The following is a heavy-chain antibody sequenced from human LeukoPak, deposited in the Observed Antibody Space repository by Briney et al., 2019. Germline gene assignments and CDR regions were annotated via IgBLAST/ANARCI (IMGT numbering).Heavy chain of an antibody. D-gene: IGHD2-2*01. CDR1: GFTFSSYG. CDR2: IRYDGSNK. J-gene: IGHJ3*02. V-gene: IGHV3-30*02. Sequence: GGSLRLSCAASGFTFSSYGMHWVRQAPGKGLEWVAFIRYDGSNKCYADSVKGRFTISRDNSKNTLFLQMNSLRAEDTAVYYCARGREIIVVAAAAFDIWGQGTMVTVSS. CDR3: ARGREIIVVAAAAFDI.